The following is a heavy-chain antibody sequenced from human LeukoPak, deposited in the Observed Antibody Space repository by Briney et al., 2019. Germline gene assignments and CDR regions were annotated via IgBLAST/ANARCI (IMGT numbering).Heavy chain of an antibody. CDR2: ISSSSSYI. V-gene: IGHV3-21*04. J-gene: IGHJ4*02. D-gene: IGHD3-10*01. Sequence: GGSLRLSCAASGFTFSSYSMNWVRQAPGKGLEWVSSISSSSSYIYYADSVKGRFTISRDNAKNSLYLQMNSLRAEDTALYYCARKQVGHGYFDYWGQGTLVTVSS. CDR1: GFTFSSYS. CDR3: ARKQVGHGYFDY.